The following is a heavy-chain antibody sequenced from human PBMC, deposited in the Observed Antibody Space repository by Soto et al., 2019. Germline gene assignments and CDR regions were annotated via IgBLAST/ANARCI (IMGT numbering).Heavy chain of an antibody. CDR3: ARDPQRRDGYNFDS. V-gene: IGHV3-11*01. CDR1: GFIFTDYS. J-gene: IGHJ4*02. Sequence: GSLRLSCAASGFIFTDYSLTWIRQAPGKGLEWISYITKGGETPQHADSVKGRFTISRDNAKKVLFLQMNSLRAEDTAVYYCARDPQRRDGYNFDSWGRGTLVTVSS. CDR2: ITKGGETP. D-gene: IGHD5-12*01.